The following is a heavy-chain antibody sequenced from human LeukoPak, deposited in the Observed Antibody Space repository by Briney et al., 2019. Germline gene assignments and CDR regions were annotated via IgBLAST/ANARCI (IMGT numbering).Heavy chain of an antibody. CDR2: ISSSNSYI. D-gene: IGHD3-10*01. CDR1: GFTFSSYS. V-gene: IGHV3-21*01. CDR3: ATLTITMVRGDRNDY. J-gene: IGHJ4*02. Sequence: PGGSLRLSCAASGFTFSSYSMNWVRQAPGKGLEWVSSISSSNSYIYYADSVKGRFTISRDNAKNSLYLQMNSLRAEDTAVYYCATLTITMVRGDRNDYWGQGTLVTVSS.